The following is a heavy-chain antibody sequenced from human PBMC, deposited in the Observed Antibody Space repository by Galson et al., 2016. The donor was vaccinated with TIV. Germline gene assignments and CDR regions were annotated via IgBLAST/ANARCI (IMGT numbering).Heavy chain of an antibody. CDR1: GGTFSSYS. J-gene: IGHJ4*02. Sequence: QSGAEVKIPGASVKVSCKASGGTFSSYSISWVRQAPGQGLEWMGRIVPILGMTNYAQKFQGRVTITADKSTSTAYMDLSSLRSEDTAMYYCSIAPGTYNTAWYVYWGQGTLVTVSS. CDR3: SIAPGTYNTAWYVY. D-gene: IGHD6-19*01. CDR2: IVPILGMT. V-gene: IGHV1-69*02.